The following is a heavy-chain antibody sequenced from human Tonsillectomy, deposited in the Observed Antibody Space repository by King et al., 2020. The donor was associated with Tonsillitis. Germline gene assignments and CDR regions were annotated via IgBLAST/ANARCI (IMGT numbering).Heavy chain of an antibody. V-gene: IGHV1-69*14. J-gene: IGHJ3*02. D-gene: IGHD3-10*01. CDR2: IIPIFGTA. CDR3: ARDRVGFGELFRGGAFDI. CDR1: GGTFSSYA. Sequence: QLVQSGAEVKKPGSSVKVSCKASGGTFSSYAISWVRQAPGQGLEWMGGIIPIFGTANYAQKFQGRVTITADKSTSTAYMELSSLRSEDTAVYYCARDRVGFGELFRGGAFDIWGQGTMVTVSS.